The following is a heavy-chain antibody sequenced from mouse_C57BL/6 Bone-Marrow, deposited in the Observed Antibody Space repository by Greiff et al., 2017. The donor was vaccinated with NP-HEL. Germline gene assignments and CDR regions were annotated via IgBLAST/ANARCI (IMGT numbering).Heavy chain of an antibody. J-gene: IGHJ2*01. CDR2: ISSGGSYT. CDR1: GFTFSSYG. Sequence: EVQLVESGGDLVKPGGSLKLSCAASGFTFSSYGMSWVRQTPDKRLEWVATISSGGSYTYYPDSVKGRFTISRDNAKNTLYLQMSSLKSEDTAMYYCARHPTDYFDYWGQGTTLTVSS. CDR3: ARHPTDYFDY. V-gene: IGHV5-6*01.